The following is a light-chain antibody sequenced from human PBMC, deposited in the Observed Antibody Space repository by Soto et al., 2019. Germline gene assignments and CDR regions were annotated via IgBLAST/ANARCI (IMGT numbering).Light chain of an antibody. J-gene: IGKJ1*01. V-gene: IGKV3-20*01. CDR3: QHYGTSQT. CDR2: GVS. CDR1: QSVSSSY. Sequence: EIVLTQSPGTLSLSPGERATLSCRASQSVSSSYLAWYQQKPGQAPRLLIYGVSSRATGIPDRFSGSGSGTDFTLTISRLEPEGFAVYYCQHYGTSQTFGQGTKVEIK.